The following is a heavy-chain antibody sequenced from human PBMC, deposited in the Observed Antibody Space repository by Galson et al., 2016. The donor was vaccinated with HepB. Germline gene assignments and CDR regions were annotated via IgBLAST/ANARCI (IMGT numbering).Heavy chain of an antibody. Sequence: SVKVSCKASGGTFSNNPISWVRQAPGQGLEWMGSIIPIFGSAHYAQKFQGRVTITADESTSTVYMEVNSLKSEDTAVYYCARDREELGSSWYTETRTRKFDYWGHGTLVTGSS. CDR2: IIPIFGSA. V-gene: IGHV1-69*13. J-gene: IGHJ4*01. CDR1: GGTFSNNP. D-gene: IGHD6-13*01. CDR3: ARDREELGSSWYTETRTRKFDY.